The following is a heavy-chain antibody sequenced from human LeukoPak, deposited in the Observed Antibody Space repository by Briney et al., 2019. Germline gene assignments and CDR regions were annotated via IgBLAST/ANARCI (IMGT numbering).Heavy chain of an antibody. D-gene: IGHD3-22*01. CDR1: GFTFSSYA. CDR3: AKDFGGSYYESSGYRSWFDP. Sequence: GGSLRLSCAASGFTFSSYAMNWVRQAPGKGLEWVSAISGSGSSTYFADSVKGRFTISRDNSKNTVYLQMNSLRAEDTAIYYCAKDFGGSYYESSGYRSWFDPWGQGTLVTVSS. CDR2: ISGSGSST. V-gene: IGHV3-23*01. J-gene: IGHJ5*02.